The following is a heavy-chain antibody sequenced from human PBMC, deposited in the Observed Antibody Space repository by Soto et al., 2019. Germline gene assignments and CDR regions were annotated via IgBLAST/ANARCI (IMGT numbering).Heavy chain of an antibody. V-gene: IGHV3-74*03. J-gene: IGHJ4*02. Sequence: GGSLRLSCAASGFTFGDYWMHWVRQPPGKGPEWVSRMTGNGRTTQYADSVKGRFTASRDNAKSTLYLQMNSLRAEDTAVYYCATAEVDYWGPGTLVTVSS. CDR2: MTGNGRTT. CDR3: ATAEVDY. CDR1: GFTFGDYW.